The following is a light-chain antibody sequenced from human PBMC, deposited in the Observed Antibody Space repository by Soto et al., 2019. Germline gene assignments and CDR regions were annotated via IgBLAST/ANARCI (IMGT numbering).Light chain of an antibody. CDR3: QQLKSYPIT. CDR1: QGSRTY. CDR2: AAS. J-gene: IGKJ5*01. Sequence: DIQLTQSPSFLTASVGDRVTITCRASQGSRTYLGWYQQKPGKAPNLLIYAASTLQDGVPSRFSGSGSGTEFTLTISSLQPEDFATYYCQQLKSYPITFGQGTRLEIK. V-gene: IGKV1-9*01.